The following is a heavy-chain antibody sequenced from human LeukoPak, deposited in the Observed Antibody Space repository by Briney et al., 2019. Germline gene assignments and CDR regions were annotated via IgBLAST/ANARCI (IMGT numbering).Heavy chain of an antibody. V-gene: IGHV4-59*01. CDR2: IYYSGST. CDR3: ARRRYSLDY. Sequence: PSETLSLTCTVSGGSISSYYWSWIRQPPGKGLEWIGYIYYSGSTNYNPSLKSRVTISVDTSKNQFSLKLSSVTAADTAVYYCARRRYSLDYWGQGTLVTVSS. CDR1: GGSISSYY. D-gene: IGHD5-18*01. J-gene: IGHJ4*02.